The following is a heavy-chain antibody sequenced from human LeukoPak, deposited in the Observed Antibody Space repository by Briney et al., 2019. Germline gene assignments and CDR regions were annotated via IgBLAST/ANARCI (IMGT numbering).Heavy chain of an antibody. V-gene: IGHV1-69-2*01. CDR2: VDPEDGET. D-gene: IGHD6-13*01. CDR3: ATASIAAAGTVFSSHYS. CDR1: GYTFTDYY. J-gene: IGHJ4*02. Sequence: GASVKISCKVSGYTFTDYYMHWVQQAPGKGLEWMGLVDPEDGETIYAEKFQGRVTITADTSTGTAYMELSSLRSEDTAVYYCATASIAAAGTVFSSHYSWGQGTLVTVSS.